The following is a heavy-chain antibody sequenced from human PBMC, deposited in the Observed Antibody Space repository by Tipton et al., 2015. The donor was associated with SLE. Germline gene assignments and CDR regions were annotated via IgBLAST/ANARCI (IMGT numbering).Heavy chain of an antibody. CDR2: INHGGST. Sequence: TLSLTCSVSGASLGSGSFYWGWIRQPPGKGLEWIGEINHGGSTNYNPSLKSRVTISVDTSKNQFSLKLSSVTAADTAVYYCARSQYCGDGSCQSWNGYYMDVWGKGTTVSVSS. V-gene: IGHV4-61*01. D-gene: IGHD2-21*01. CDR1: GASLGSGSFY. J-gene: IGHJ6*03. CDR3: ARSQYCGDGSCQSWNGYYMDV.